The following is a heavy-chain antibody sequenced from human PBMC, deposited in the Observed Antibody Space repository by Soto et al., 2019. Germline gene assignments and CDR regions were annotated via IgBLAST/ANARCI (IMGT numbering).Heavy chain of an antibody. CDR1: GFTFDDYG. V-gene: IGHV3-20*04. Sequence: GGSLRLSCAASGFTFDDYGMSWVCQAPGKGLEWVSGINWNGGSTGYADSVKGRFTISRDNAKNSLYLQMNSLRAEDTALYYCARVSWGLSSGKKMEPYYYYGMDVWGQGTTVTVSS. CDR2: INWNGGST. CDR3: ARVSWGLSSGKKMEPYYYYGMDV. D-gene: IGHD3-3*01. J-gene: IGHJ6*02.